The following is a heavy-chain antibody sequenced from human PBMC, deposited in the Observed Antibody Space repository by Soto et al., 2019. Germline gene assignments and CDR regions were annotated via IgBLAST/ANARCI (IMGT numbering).Heavy chain of an antibody. D-gene: IGHD2-21*01. CDR2: IKQDGSEK. J-gene: IGHJ6*02. V-gene: IGHV3-7*01. CDR1: GFTFSSYW. Sequence: PGGSLRLSCAASGFTFSSYWMSWVRQAPGKGLEWVANIKQDGSEKYYVDSVKGRFTISRDNAKNSLYLQMNSLRAEDTAVYYCAREGGTTPVISDYYYGMDAWGQGTTVTVSS. CDR3: AREGGTTPVISDYYYGMDA.